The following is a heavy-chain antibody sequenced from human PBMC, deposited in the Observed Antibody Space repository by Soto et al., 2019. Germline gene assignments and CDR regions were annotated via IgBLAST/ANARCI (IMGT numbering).Heavy chain of an antibody. Sequence: QVLLVQSGAEVKKPGSSLRISAKPSGGSFENPATTWVRRPPDQGLKWLGGFIPVYRTLNYAQKFQGRVTITADESTGTAYMTLNSLASNDTAVYYCATGVIWIGYFTVDSWGQGTRVTVSS. J-gene: IGHJ4*02. CDR1: GGSFENPA. CDR3: ATGVIWIGYFTVDS. V-gene: IGHV1-69*01. D-gene: IGHD3-3*01. CDR2: FIPVYRTL.